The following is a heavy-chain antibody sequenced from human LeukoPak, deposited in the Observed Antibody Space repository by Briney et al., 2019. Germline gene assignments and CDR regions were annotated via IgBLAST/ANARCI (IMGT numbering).Heavy chain of an antibody. D-gene: IGHD6-13*01. Sequence: PSQTLSLTCTVSGGSISSSGHYWSWIRQHPGKVLEWIGYICYSGSAYYNPSLKSRVAISVDTSNNQFSLELSSVTAADTALYYCAREITTAGMGNFDYWGQGTLVTVSS. J-gene: IGHJ4*02. CDR3: AREITTAGMGNFDY. V-gene: IGHV4-31*03. CDR1: GGSISSSGHY. CDR2: ICYSGSA.